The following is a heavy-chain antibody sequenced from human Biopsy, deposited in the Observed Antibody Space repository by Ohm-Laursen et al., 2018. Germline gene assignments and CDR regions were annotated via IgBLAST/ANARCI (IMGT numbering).Heavy chain of an antibody. J-gene: IGHJ6*02. Sequence: SETLSLTCSVSGDSIGTFYWNWIRQSPGKGLEWIGYIYYTGSTNYNPSLRSRVTISLDTSVNQISLKLNSVTAADTAVYYCAREKEYTGSRSRSHFYYAMDVWGPGSTVTVSS. CDR3: AREKEYTGSRSRSHFYYAMDV. V-gene: IGHV4-59*01. D-gene: IGHD1-14*01. CDR1: GDSIGTFY. CDR2: IYYTGST.